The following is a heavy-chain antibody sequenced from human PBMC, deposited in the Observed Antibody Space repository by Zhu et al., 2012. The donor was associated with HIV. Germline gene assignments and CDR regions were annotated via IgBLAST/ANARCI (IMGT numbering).Heavy chain of an antibody. CDR1: GFKFTTYG. CDR3: AKDRITISAFDV. J-gene: IGHJ3*01. D-gene: IGHD3-3*01. Sequence: EVQLLESGGGLVQPGGSLRLFCAASGFKFTTYGMSWVRQAPGKGLEWVSGISDSGGSTYYADSVKGRFTISRDNSKNTLSLQMNSLRAEDTAVYYCAKDRITISAFDVWGQGTMVTVSS. V-gene: IGHV3-23*01. CDR2: ISDSGGST.